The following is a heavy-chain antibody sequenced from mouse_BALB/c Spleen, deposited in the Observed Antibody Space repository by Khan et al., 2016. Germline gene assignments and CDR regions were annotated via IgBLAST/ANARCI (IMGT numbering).Heavy chain of an antibody. CDR3: ARHAYYAIDY. CDR2: ISNGGGST. CDR1: GFTFSDYY. J-gene: IGHJ4*01. Sequence: EVELVESGGGLVQPGGSLKLSCATSGFTFSDYYMYWVRQTPEKRLEWVAYISNGGGSTYYPDTVKGRFTISRDNAKNTLYLQRSRLMSEDTAMYYCARHAYYAIDYWSQRTSVTVSS. V-gene: IGHV5-12*02.